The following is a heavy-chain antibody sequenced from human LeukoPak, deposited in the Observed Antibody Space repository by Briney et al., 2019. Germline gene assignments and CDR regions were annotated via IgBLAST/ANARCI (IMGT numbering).Heavy chain of an antibody. D-gene: IGHD2-8*01. CDR3: AKLAGSCFTNSCWWFDY. J-gene: IGHJ4*02. Sequence: GGSLRLSCTASGFTFSKYAMAWVRQAPGKGLEWVSTIRADSGVTWYADSVKGRFTISRDNAEKTIHLEMNSVKAEDTAIYYCAKLAGSCFTNSCWWFDYWGQGTLVTVSS. CDR1: GFTFSKYA. CDR2: IRADSGVT. V-gene: IGHV3-23*01.